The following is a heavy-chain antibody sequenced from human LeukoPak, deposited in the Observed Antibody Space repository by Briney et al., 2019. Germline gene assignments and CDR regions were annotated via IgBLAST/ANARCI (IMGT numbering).Heavy chain of an antibody. Sequence: WETLSLTCTVSGYSISSGYYWGWIRQPPGKGLEWIGSIYHSGSTYYNPSLKSRVTISVDTSKNQFSLKLSSVTAAYTAVYYCARVVYDFWSGYYLDHPGAFAIWGQGTMVTVSS. CDR3: ARVVYDFWSGYYLDHPGAFAI. D-gene: IGHD3-3*01. CDR1: GYSISSGYY. J-gene: IGHJ3*02. CDR2: IYHSGST. V-gene: IGHV4-38-2*02.